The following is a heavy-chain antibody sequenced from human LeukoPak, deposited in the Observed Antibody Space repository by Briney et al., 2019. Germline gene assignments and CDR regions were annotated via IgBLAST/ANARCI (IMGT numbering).Heavy chain of an antibody. CDR2: IIPILGIA. J-gene: IGHJ4*02. V-gene: IGHV1-69*02. CDR3: PRRTVVGATYYSDRSGYYYGDGSFHY. D-gene: IGHD3-22*01. Sequence: SVKVSCKASVGTFSSYTISWVRQAPGQGLEWMGRIIPILGIANYAQKSHSRVTITADKSTSTAYMELRSLRSEETAVYYCPRRTVVGATYYSDRSGYYYGDGSFHYWREGPLVNVSS. CDR1: VGTFSSYT.